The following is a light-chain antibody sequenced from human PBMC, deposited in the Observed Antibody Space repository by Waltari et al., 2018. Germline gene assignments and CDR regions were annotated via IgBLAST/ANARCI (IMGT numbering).Light chain of an antibody. CDR2: GAS. Sequence: ETVLTQSPGTLSLSPGERATLPCRASQSVTSIALSWYQQKPGQAPSLLIYGASRRATGIPERFSGSGSGTDFTLTISRLEPEDFAVYYCQHYDGLVVTFGGGTKVEI. J-gene: IGKJ4*01. CDR3: QHYDGLVVT. V-gene: IGKV3-20*01. CDR1: QSVTSIA.